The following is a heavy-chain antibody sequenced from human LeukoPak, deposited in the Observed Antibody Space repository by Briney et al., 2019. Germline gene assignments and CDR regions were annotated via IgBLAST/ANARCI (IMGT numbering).Heavy chain of an antibody. J-gene: IGHJ4*02. CDR1: GGTFSSYA. CDR2: IIPIFGTA. CDR3: ARVSYYGSGSYYNEDY. Sequence: SVTVSCKASGGTFSSYAISWVRQAPGHGLEWMGGIIPIFGTANYAQKFQGRVTITADKSTSTAYMELSSLRSEDTAVYYCARVSYYGSGSYYNEDYWGQGTLVTVSS. V-gene: IGHV1-69*06. D-gene: IGHD3-10*01.